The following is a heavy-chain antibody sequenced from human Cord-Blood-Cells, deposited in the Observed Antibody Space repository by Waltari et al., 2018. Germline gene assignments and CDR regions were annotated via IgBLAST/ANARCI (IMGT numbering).Heavy chain of an antibody. CDR2: IYPGDSDT. CDR1: RYSLTSSS. Sequence: EGQLVLSGAVVKHPGECLKTPSTGYRYSLTSSSVGWVRQHTGNGLEWMAIIYPGDSDTRYSPSFQGQVTISADKSISTAYLQWSSLKASDTAMYYCARLSATTVNTDYYYGMDVWGQGTTVTVSS. J-gene: IGHJ6*02. CDR3: ARLSATTVNTDYYYGMDV. D-gene: IGHD4-4*01. V-gene: IGHV5-51*01.